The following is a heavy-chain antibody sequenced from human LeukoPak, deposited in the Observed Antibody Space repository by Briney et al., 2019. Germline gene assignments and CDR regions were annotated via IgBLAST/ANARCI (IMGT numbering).Heavy chain of an antibody. CDR2: IDYSGST. D-gene: IGHD4-11*01. CDR1: GGSINDYY. J-gene: IGHJ6*03. CDR3: ARVGTTVTTFYYYYYMDV. Sequence: SETLSLTCTVSGGSINDYYWSWIRQSPGKGLEWIGYIDYSGSTKYNPSLKSRVSISGDTSNQFSLSLTSVTAADTAVYYCARVGTTVTTFYYYYYMDVWGKGTTVTVSS. V-gene: IGHV4-59*12.